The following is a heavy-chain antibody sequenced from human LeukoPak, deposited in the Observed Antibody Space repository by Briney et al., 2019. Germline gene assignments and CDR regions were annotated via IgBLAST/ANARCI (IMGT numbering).Heavy chain of an antibody. D-gene: IGHD3-10*01. J-gene: IGHJ4*02. V-gene: IGHV3-23*01. Sequence: GGSLRLSCAVSGFTFSSYGMSWVRQAPGKGLEWVSAISGSGGNTYYADSVKGRFTISRDNPKNTLNLQMNSLRAEDTALYYCARKSASGNYPLDYWGQGTLVTVSS. CDR1: GFTFSSYG. CDR3: ARKSASGNYPLDY. CDR2: ISGSGGNT.